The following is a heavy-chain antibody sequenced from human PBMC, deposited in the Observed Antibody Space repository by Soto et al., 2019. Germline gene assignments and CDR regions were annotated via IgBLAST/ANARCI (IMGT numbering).Heavy chain of an antibody. CDR1: GFTFSNYA. V-gene: IGHV3-23*01. Sequence: PGGSLRLSCAASGFTFSNYAVTWVRQAPGEGLEWVSTISGSGGSTYYADSVKGRFTISRDNSKHTLYLQMNSLRAEDTAVYYCAKDQGSSWYEIDYWGQGTLVTVSS. CDR2: ISGSGGST. CDR3: AKDQGSSWYEIDY. J-gene: IGHJ4*02. D-gene: IGHD6-13*01.